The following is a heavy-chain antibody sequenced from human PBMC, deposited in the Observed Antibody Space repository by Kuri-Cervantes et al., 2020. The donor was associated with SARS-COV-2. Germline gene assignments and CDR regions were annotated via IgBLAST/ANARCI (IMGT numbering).Heavy chain of an antibody. Sequence: ASVKVSCKASGYTFTSYGISWVRQAPGQGLEWMGWINPNSGVTGYAQKFQGRVTMTRDTSISTAYMELSRLRSDDTAVYYCARDEGDYYGSETAFDYWGQGTLVTVSS. J-gene: IGHJ4*02. D-gene: IGHD3-10*01. V-gene: IGHV1-2*02. CDR2: INPNSGVT. CDR1: GYTFTSYG. CDR3: ARDEGDYYGSETAFDY.